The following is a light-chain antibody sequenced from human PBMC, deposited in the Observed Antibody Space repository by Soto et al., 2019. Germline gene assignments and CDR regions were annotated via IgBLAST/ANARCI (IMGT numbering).Light chain of an antibody. V-gene: IGLV2-14*01. CDR2: HVS. CDR1: SSDVGAYNY. J-gene: IGLJ2*01. Sequence: QSALTQPASVSGSPGQSITISCTGTSSDVGAYNYVSWYQQYPGKAPKLMIYHVSNRPSGVSNRFSGSKSGNTASLTISGLQAEDEADYYCNSYTTSSTVVFGGGT. CDR3: NSYTTSSTVV.